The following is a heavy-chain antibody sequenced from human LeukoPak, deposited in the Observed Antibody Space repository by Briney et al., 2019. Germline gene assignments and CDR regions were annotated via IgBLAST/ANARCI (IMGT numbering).Heavy chain of an antibody. J-gene: IGHJ4*02. Sequence: ASVKVSCKASGYTFSMYNMHWVRQAPGQGLEWMGIINPSGGTSYAQKLQGRITMTRDTSTSTLYMELSRLRSDDTAVYYRARARTPGIAVAGYDYWGQGTLVTVSS. D-gene: IGHD6-19*01. CDR2: INPSGGT. V-gene: IGHV1-46*01. CDR1: GYTFSMYN. CDR3: ARARTPGIAVAGYDY.